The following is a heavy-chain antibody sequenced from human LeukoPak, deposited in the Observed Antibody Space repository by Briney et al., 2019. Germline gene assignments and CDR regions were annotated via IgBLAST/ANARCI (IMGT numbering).Heavy chain of an antibody. D-gene: IGHD6-13*01. CDR2: IYSGGST. CDR3: ARVHSSSWYCCSDY. CDR1: GFTVSSNY. J-gene: IGHJ4*02. V-gene: IGHV3-66*01. Sequence: PGESLRLSCAASGFTVSSNYMSWVRQAPGKGLEWVSVIYSGGSTYYADSVKGRFTISRDNSKNTLYLQMNSLRAEDTAVYYCARVHSSSWYCCSDYWGQGTLVTVSS.